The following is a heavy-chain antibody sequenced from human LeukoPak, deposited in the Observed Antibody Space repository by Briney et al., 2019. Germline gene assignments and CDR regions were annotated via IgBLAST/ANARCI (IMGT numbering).Heavy chain of an antibody. CDR1: GFIVSSHF. CDR3: ARTSSGWHDY. V-gene: IGHV3-53*01. Sequence: GGSLRLSCAASGFIVSSHFMSWVRQAPGKGLEWVSVIYVDGSTYYADTVKGRFTISRDNSKSTLFLQMNSLRADDTAVYYCARTSSGWHDYWGQGTLVNVSS. J-gene: IGHJ4*02. CDR2: IYVDGST. D-gene: IGHD6-19*01.